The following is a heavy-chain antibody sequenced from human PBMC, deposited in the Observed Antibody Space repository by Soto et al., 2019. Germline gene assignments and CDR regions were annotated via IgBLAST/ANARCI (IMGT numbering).Heavy chain of an antibody. V-gene: IGHV3-21*01. CDR3: ARDGDVDTATFTYYYGFDV. Sequence: EVQLVESGGGLVKPGGSLRLSCEVSGFTFSSFTMYWVRQAPGKGLEWVSSISSGSIYINYANSVKGRFTISRDNAKNSLYLQMNSLRAEDTAVYYCARDGDVDTATFTYYYGFDVWGQGTTVTVSS. CDR2: ISSGSIYI. D-gene: IGHD5-18*01. CDR1: GFTFSSFT. J-gene: IGHJ6*02.